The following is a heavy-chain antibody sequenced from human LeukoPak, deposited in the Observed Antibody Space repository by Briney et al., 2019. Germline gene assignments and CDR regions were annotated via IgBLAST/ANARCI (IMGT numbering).Heavy chain of an antibody. CDR1: GASISGYY. D-gene: IGHD2-15*01. CDR3: TRDRYSLSN. V-gene: IGHV4-59*01. CDR2: IHSTGST. Sequence: SETLSLTCTVSGASISGYYLSWIRQSPGKTLEWIGYIHSTGSTNYNPSLKSRVTISADTSKNQFSLKLNSVTAADTAVYYCTRDRYSLSNWSPGTLVTVSS. J-gene: IGHJ4*02.